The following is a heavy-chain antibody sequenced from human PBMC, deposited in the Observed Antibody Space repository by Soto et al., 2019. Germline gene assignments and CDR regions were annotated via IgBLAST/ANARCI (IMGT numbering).Heavy chain of an antibody. V-gene: IGHV3-9*01. CDR2: ISWNSGSI. Sequence: GGSLRLSCAASGFTFDDYAMHWVRQAPGKGLEWVSGISWNSGSIGYADSVKGRFTISRDNAKNSLYLQMNSLRAEDTALYYCAKAKGYSYGYNWFDPWGQGTLVTVSS. J-gene: IGHJ5*02. D-gene: IGHD5-18*01. CDR1: GFTFDDYA. CDR3: AKAKGYSYGYNWFDP.